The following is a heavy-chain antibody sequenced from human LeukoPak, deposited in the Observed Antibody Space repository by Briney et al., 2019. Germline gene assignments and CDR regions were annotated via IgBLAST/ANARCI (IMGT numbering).Heavy chain of an antibody. V-gene: IGHV4-59*01. CDR2: IYYSGST. J-gene: IGHJ3*02. Sequence: SETLSLTCTVSGGSISSYYWSWIRRPPGKGLEWIGYIYYSGSTSYNPSLKSRVTISVDTSKKQFSLKLSSVTAADTAFYYCARYTVSYPHDAFDIWGQGTMVTVSS. CDR3: ARYTVSYPHDAFDI. CDR1: GGSISSYY. D-gene: IGHD1-26*01.